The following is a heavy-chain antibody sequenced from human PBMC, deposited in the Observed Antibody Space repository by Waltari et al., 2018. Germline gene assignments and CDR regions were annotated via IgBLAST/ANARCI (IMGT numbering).Heavy chain of an antibody. Sequence: QVQLQESGPGLVKPLEPLSLTCTVSGGSISSHFCSWIRQPPGQGLEWIGYIYYSGSTHYNPSLKSRVTRSVDTSKNQFSLKLSSVTAADTAVYYCARAGYSSGWFNDAFDIWGQGTMVTVSS. D-gene: IGHD6-19*01. CDR1: GGSISSHF. V-gene: IGHV4-59*11. J-gene: IGHJ3*02. CDR2: IYYSGST. CDR3: ARAGYSSGWFNDAFDI.